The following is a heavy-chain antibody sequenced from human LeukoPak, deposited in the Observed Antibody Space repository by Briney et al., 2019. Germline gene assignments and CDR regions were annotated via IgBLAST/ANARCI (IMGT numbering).Heavy chain of an antibody. Sequence: PGRSLRLSCAASGFTFSSYVMHWVRQAPGKGLEWVAVISSDGSNKHYADSVKGRFTISRDNSKNTLCLQMNSLRVEDTAVYYCAKGDGYNLRVSHWGQGTLVTVSS. V-gene: IGHV3-30*18. CDR2: ISSDGSNK. J-gene: IGHJ4*02. CDR1: GFTFSSYV. D-gene: IGHD5-24*01. CDR3: AKGDGYNLRVSH.